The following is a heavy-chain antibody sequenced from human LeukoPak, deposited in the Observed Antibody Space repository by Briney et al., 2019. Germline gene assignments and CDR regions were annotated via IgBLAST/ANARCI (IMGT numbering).Heavy chain of an antibody. CDR2: IYLYGTT. Sequence: SETLSLTCSVSAGSISSSSWWSWVRQSPVKGLEWIGEIYLYGTTNYNPSLKSRVTISVDTSKNQFSLKLSSVTAADTAVYYCARVPFDEGVYDSSGYSDAFDIWGQGTMVTVSS. CDR1: AGSISSSSW. D-gene: IGHD3-22*01. J-gene: IGHJ3*02. CDR3: ARVPFDEGVYDSSGYSDAFDI. V-gene: IGHV4-4*02.